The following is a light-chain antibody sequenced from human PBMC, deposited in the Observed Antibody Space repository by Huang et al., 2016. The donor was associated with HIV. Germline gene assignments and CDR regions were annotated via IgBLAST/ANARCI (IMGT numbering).Light chain of an antibody. J-gene: IGKJ2*01. V-gene: IGKV3-15*01. Sequence: EILMTQSPATLSVAPGERATHACRASQSIGNDLAWYQQKPGQAHRLLISGASSRATGIPARFSVRVSATEFTLTINSLQSEDFAVYYCQQYNNWLPYTFGQGTKLEIK. CDR1: QSIGND. CDR2: GAS. CDR3: QQYNNWLPYT.